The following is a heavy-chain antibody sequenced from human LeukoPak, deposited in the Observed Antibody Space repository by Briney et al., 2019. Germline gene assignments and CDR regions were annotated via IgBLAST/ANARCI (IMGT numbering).Heavy chain of an antibody. J-gene: IGHJ5*02. CDR3: ARAPTRWHNHFDP. Sequence: GGSLRLSCEAFGFAFENYWMHWVRQVPGKGLEYVSHIGPADDTHYSDSVRGRFTISREDSKKSLYLQMNNLRAEDTGVYYCARAPTRWHNHFDPWGQGTPVTVSS. D-gene: IGHD1-14*01. V-gene: IGHV3-13*01. CDR1: GFAFENYW. CDR2: IGPADDT.